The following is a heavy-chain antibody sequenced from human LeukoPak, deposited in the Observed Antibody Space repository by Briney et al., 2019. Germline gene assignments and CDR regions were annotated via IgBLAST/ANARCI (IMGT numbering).Heavy chain of an antibody. Sequence: PGGSLRLSCAASGFTFSSYGMHWVRQAPGKGLEWVSAISGCGGSTYYADSVKGRFTISRDNAKNSLYLQVNSLRAEDTAVYYCARAQGDMTFDSWGQGTLVTVSS. CDR1: GFTFSSYG. CDR2: ISGCGGST. CDR3: ARAQGDMTFDS. J-gene: IGHJ4*02. D-gene: IGHD3-16*01. V-gene: IGHV3-23*01.